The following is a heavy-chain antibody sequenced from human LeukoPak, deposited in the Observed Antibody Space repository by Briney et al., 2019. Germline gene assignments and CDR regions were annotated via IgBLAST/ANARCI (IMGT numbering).Heavy chain of an antibody. CDR1: GGSFSGYY. Sequence: SETLSLTCAVYGGSFSGYYWSWIRQPPGKGLEWIGYIYYSGSTNYNPSLKSRVTISVDTSKNQFSLKLSSVTAADTAVYYCARARPSKGFDPWGQGTLVTVSS. CDR2: IYYSGST. V-gene: IGHV4-59*01. CDR3: ARARPSKGFDP. D-gene: IGHD2-2*01. J-gene: IGHJ5*02.